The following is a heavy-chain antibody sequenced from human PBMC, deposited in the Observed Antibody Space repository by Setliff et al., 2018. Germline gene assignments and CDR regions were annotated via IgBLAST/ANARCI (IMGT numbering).Heavy chain of an antibody. V-gene: IGHV1-2*06. CDR1: GYTFTGYY. CDR3: ARGPLQYYFDSSGYEYYFDY. Sequence: ASVKVSCKASGYTFTGYYMHWVRQAPGQGLEWMGRINPNSGGTNYAQKFQGRVTMTRDTSISTAYMELSRLRSDDTAVYYCARGPLQYYFDSSGYEYYFDYWGQGTQVTVS. D-gene: IGHD3-22*01. J-gene: IGHJ4*02. CDR2: INPNSGGT.